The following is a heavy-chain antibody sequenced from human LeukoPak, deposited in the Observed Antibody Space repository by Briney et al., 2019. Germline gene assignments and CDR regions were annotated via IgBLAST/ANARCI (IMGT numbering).Heavy chain of an antibody. D-gene: IGHD6-6*01. V-gene: IGHV4-39*07. Sequence: GSLRLSCAASGFTFSTYWMTWVRQAPGKGLEWIGSIYYSGSTYYNPSLKSRVTISVDTSKNQFSVKLSSVTAADTAVYYCARSIAARLPYDYWGQGTLVTVSS. CDR2: IYYSGST. CDR1: GFTFSTYW. CDR3: ARSIAARLPYDY. J-gene: IGHJ4*02.